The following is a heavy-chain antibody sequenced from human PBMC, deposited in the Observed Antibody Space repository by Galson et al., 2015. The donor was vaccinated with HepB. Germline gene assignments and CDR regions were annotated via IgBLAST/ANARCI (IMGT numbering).Heavy chain of an antibody. V-gene: IGHV3-11*01. J-gene: IGHJ3*02. CDR3: ASLAGAQRDDAFDI. Sequence: SLRLSCAASGFTFSDYYMSWIRQAPGRGLEWVSYISSSGSTIYYADSVKGRSTISRDNAENSLYLQMNSLRAEDTAVYYCASLAGAQRDDAFDIWGQGTMVTVSS. D-gene: IGHD6-19*01. CDR2: ISSSGSTI. CDR1: GFTFSDYY.